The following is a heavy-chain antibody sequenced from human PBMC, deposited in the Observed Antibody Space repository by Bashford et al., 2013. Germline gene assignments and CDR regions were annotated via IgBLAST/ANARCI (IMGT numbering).Heavy chain of an antibody. V-gene: IGHV1-24*01. CDR3: ATPYLGSKYYYYGMDV. D-gene: IGHD1-26*01. CDR2: FDPEDGET. Sequence: ASVKVSCKASGYTFTSYYMHWVRQAPGKGLEWMGGFDPEDGETIYAQKFQGRVTMTEDTSTDTAYMELSSLRSEDTAVYYCATPYLGSKYYYYGMDVWGQGTTVTVSS. J-gene: IGHJ6*02. CDR1: GYTFTSYY.